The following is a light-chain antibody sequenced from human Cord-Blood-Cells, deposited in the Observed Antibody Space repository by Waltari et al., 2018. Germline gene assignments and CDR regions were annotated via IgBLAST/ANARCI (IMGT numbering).Light chain of an antibody. V-gene: IGLV2-14*01. CDR3: SSYTSSSTYV. CDR2: EVS. CDR1: SRDVGGYNS. Sequence: QYALTQPASVSGSPGQSITIPCTGPSRDVGGYNSVSWYQQHPGKAPKLMIYEVSNRPSGVSNRFSGSKSGNTASLTISGLQAEDEADYYCSSYTSSSTYVFGTGTKVTVL. J-gene: IGLJ1*01.